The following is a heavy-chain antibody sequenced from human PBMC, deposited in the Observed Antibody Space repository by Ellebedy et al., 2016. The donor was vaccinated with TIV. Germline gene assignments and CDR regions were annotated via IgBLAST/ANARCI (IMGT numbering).Heavy chain of an antibody. D-gene: IGHD1-26*01. CDR2: IKEDGTQK. J-gene: IGHJ4*02. CDR1: GFTFGTYW. Sequence: GESLKISXAASGFTFGTYWMSWVRQTPGNGLEWLGNIKEDGTQKNYVDSVTGRFTFSRDNSKNSLFLQMNSLRVEDTAVYYCAREIVGGWVDLDYWGQGTRVTVSS. CDR3: AREIVGGWVDLDY. V-gene: IGHV3-7*04.